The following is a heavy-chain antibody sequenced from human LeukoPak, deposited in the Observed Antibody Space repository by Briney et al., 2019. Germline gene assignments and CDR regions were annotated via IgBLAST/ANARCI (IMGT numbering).Heavy chain of an antibody. CDR2: IWYDGSKE. CDR3: ATAGGDGSRMGFDP. V-gene: IGHV3-33*03. D-gene: IGHD2-15*01. Sequence: GGSLRLSCAASGFTLSSYGMHWVRQAPGKGLEWVALIWYDGSKENYADSVKGRFTISRDNTKSTLYLQMHSLRAEDTAVYYCATAGGDGSRMGFDPWGQGTLVTVSS. J-gene: IGHJ5*02. CDR1: GFTLSSYG.